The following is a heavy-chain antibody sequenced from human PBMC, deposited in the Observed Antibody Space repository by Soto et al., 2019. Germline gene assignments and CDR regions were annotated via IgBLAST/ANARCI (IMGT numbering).Heavy chain of an antibody. Sequence: QVQLQEAGPGLVKPSQTLSLTCTVSGGSISSGGYYWSWIRQHPGKGLAWIGYIYYSGSTYYNPSLKGRVTIFVDTSKNPFSLNLRFLTAAGTAVYSCARGDELALQLPGFRFDPWGQGTLVTVSS. D-gene: IGHD2-2*01. J-gene: IGHJ5*02. CDR3: ARGDELALQLPGFRFDP. CDR1: GGSISSGGYY. V-gene: IGHV4-31*03. CDR2: IYYSGST.